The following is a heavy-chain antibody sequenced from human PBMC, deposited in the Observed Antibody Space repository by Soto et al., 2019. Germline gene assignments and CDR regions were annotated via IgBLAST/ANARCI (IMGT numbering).Heavy chain of an antibody. Sequence: QTLTLTCTFSGFSLTTSGVGVGWIRQPPGKALEWLAVIYWNDDKRYSPSLKSRLTITKDSSKNQVVLTVTNMDPVDTATYYCARQDPAGLRAYYFDYWGREPRSPSPQ. CDR3: ARQDPAGLRAYYFDY. CDR1: GFSLTTSGVG. CDR2: IYWNDDK. D-gene: IGHD3-10*01. V-gene: IGHV2-5*01. J-gene: IGHJ4*02.